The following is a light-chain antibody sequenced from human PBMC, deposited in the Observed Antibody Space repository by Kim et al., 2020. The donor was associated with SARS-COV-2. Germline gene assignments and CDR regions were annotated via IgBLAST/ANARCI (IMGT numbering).Light chain of an antibody. J-gene: IGLJ1*01. CDR3: QVWDSSAYV. V-gene: IGLV3-9*01. CDR2: RDI. CDR1: NIGSKN. Sequence: VALGQTARITCGGNNIGSKNVHWYQQKPGQAPVLVIYRDINRPSGIPERFAGSNSGNTATLTISRAQAGDEADYYCQVWDSSAYVFGTGTKVTVL.